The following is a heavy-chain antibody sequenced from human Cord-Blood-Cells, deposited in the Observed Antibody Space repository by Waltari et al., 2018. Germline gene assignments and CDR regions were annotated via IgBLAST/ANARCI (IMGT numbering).Heavy chain of an antibody. V-gene: IGHV1-2*02. CDR1: GYTFTGYY. Sequence: QVQLVQSGAEVKKPGASVKVSCKASGYTFTGYYMHWVRQAPGQGLGWMGCINPNLGGTKNEQKFKGRVTMTGDTSISTAYMELSRLRSDDTAVYYCARGGSYFDYWGQGTLVTVSS. CDR3: ARGGSYFDY. D-gene: IGHD1-26*01. J-gene: IGHJ4*02. CDR2: INPNLGGT.